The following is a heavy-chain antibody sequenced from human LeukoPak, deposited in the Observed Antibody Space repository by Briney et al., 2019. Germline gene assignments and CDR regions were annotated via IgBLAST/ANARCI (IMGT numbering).Heavy chain of an antibody. Sequence: WETLSLTCTVSGGSMTSYYWSWIRQPPGKGLEYIGYIYYTGSTYYNPSLKSRVTISVDTSKNQFSLRLSSVTAADTAVYYCARDATAGNFDYWGQGTLATVSS. CDR2: IYYTGST. D-gene: IGHD6-13*01. V-gene: IGHV4-59*01. J-gene: IGHJ4*02. CDR1: GGSMTSYY. CDR3: ARDATAGNFDY.